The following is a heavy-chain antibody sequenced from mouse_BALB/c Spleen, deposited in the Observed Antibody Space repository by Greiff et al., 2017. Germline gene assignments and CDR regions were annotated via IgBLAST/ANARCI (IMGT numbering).Heavy chain of an antibody. J-gene: IGHJ3*01. V-gene: IGHV5-6-5*01. CDR3: ASFYYDYEFAY. CDR2: ISSGGST. D-gene: IGHD2-4*01. Sequence: EVQVVESGGGLVKPGGSLKLSCAASGFTFSSYAMSWVRQTPEKRLEWVASISSGGSTYYPDSVKGRFTISRDNARNILYLQMSSLRSEDTAMYYCASFYYDYEFAYWGQGTLVTVSA. CDR1: GFTFSSYA.